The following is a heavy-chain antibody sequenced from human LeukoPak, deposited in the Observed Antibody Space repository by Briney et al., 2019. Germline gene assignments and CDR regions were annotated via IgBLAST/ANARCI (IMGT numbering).Heavy chain of an antibody. CDR2: ISGSGGST. Sequence: GGSLRLSCAASGFTFSSYAMSWVRQAPGKGLEWVSTISGSGGSTYYADSVKGRFTISRDNSKNTLYLHMNSLRAEDTAVYYCARERGGYEAVAGTGYFDYWGQETLVTVSS. CDR1: GFTFSSYA. CDR3: ARERGGYEAVAGTGYFDY. J-gene: IGHJ4*02. D-gene: IGHD6-19*01. V-gene: IGHV3-23*01.